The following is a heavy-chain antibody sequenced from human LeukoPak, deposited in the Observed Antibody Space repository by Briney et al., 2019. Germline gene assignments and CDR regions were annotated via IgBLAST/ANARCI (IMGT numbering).Heavy chain of an antibody. V-gene: IGHV3-30-3*01. Sequence: GRSLRLSCAASGFTFSSYAMHWVRQAPGKGLEWVPVISYDGSNKYYADSVKGRFTISRDNSKNTLYLQMNSLRAEDTAVYYCARDEANSDGPYGMDVWGQGTTVTVSS. CDR1: GFTFSSYA. D-gene: IGHD1-1*01. CDR2: ISYDGSNK. J-gene: IGHJ6*02. CDR3: ARDEANSDGPYGMDV.